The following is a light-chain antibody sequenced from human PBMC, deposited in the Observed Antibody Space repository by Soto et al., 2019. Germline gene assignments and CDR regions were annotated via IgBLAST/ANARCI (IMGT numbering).Light chain of an antibody. Sequence: DIQMTQSPSSLSASVGDRVTITCRASQDISTSLAWYQQKPGKVPELLIYAAFTLQSGVPPRFSGSGSGTDFSLTISRLQPEDFATYYCQRYNSSSTFGPGTKVEIK. V-gene: IGKV1-27*01. CDR1: QDISTS. J-gene: IGKJ1*01. CDR2: AAF. CDR3: QRYNSSST.